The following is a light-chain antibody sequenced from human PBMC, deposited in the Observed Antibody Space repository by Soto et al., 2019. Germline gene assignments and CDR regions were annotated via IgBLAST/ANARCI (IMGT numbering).Light chain of an antibody. V-gene: IGLV1-40*01. CDR2: DNS. Sequence: QSVLTQPPSVSGAPGQRVTISCTGSSSNIGAGYDVHWYQQLPGTAPKLLIYDNSNRPSGVPDRFSVSKSGTSASLAITGLQAEDEADYYCQSYDNSLSGVVFGGGTKLTVL. J-gene: IGLJ2*01. CDR1: SSNIGAGYD. CDR3: QSYDNSLSGVV.